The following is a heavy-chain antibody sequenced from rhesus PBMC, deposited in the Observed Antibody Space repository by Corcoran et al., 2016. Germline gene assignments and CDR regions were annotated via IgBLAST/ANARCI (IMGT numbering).Heavy chain of an antibody. J-gene: IGHJ4*01. V-gene: IGHV4-169*02. Sequence: QVQLQESGPGLVKPSETLSVTCAVSGGSISSSYWSWIPQAPGKGLEWIGYIQGSVRSTNYNPSLKSRVTLSVDTSKNQFSLKLNSVTAADTAVYYCASGDWNDYLDYWGQGVLVTVSS. CDR3: ASGDWNDYLDY. D-gene: IGHD1-7*02. CDR2: IQGSVRST. CDR1: GGSISSSY.